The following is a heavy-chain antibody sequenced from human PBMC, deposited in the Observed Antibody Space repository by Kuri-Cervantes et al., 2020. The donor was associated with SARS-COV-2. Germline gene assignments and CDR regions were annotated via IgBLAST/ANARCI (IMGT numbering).Heavy chain of an antibody. J-gene: IGHJ4*02. Sequence: ASVKVSCKVSGYTLTELSMHWVRQAPGKGLEWMGGFDPEDGETIYAQKFQGRVTITADESTSTAYMELSSLRSEDTAVYYCASGGMVNVVVPAAIYFDYWGQGTLVTVSS. V-gene: IGHV1-24*01. D-gene: IGHD2-2*01. CDR2: FDPEDGET. CDR1: GYTLTELS. CDR3: ASGGMVNVVVPAAIYFDY.